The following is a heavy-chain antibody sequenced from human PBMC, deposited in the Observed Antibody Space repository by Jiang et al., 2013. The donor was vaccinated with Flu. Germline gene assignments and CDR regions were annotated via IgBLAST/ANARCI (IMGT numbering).Heavy chain of an antibody. CDR2: INPNSGVT. Sequence: GAEVKKPGASMRVSCKASGYTFTAYYIHWVRQAPGQGLEWVGWINPNSGVTACAQKFQDRVTMTRDTSISSAYMELTSLRSDDTAVYFCARDIVVLPAAMSAAFDIWGQGTMVTVSS. CDR3: ARDIVVLPAAMSAAFDI. V-gene: IGHV1-2*02. J-gene: IGHJ3*02. D-gene: IGHD2-2*01. CDR1: GYTFTAYY.